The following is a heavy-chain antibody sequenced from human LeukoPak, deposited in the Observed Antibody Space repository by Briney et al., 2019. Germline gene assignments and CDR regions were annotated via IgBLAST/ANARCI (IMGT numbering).Heavy chain of an antibody. CDR2: ISYDGSNK. CDR3: ARDAIYHDAFDI. V-gene: IGHV3-30*03. D-gene: IGHD2-2*01. Sequence: PGGSLRLSCAASGFTFSSYGMHWVRQAPGKGLEWVAVISYDGSNKYYADSVKGRFTISRDNSKNTLYLQMNSLRAEDTAVYYCARDAIYHDAFDIWGQGTMVTVSS. CDR1: GFTFSSYG. J-gene: IGHJ3*02.